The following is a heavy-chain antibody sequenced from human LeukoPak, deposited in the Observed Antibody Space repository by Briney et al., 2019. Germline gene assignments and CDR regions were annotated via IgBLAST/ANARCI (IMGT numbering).Heavy chain of an antibody. CDR2: IYTSGST. V-gene: IGHV4-4*07. CDR1: GGSMNNYY. J-gene: IGHJ4*02. D-gene: IGHD6-19*01. CDR3: ARATFYSSGWYPDY. Sequence: PSETLSLTCTVSGGSMNNYYWSWIRQPAGKGLEWIGRIYTSGSTNYNPSLKSRVTMSVDTSKNQFSLKLSSVTAADTAVYYCARATFYSSGWYPDYWGQGTLVTVSS.